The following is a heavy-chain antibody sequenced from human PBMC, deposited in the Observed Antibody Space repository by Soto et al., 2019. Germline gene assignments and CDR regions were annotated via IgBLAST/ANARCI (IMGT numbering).Heavy chain of an antibody. Sequence: GLSLRLSCAASGFTLSSYGMHWVLQAPGKGLEWVRLIWFDGRDKYYTESVKGRFTISRDNSKSTLYLQMNSLKTEDTAVYYCTNDPSNVDIVATINYWGQGTLVTVSS. V-gene: IGHV3-33*06. CDR1: GFTLSSYG. J-gene: IGHJ4*02. CDR2: IWFDGRDK. CDR3: TNDPSNVDIVATINY. D-gene: IGHD5-12*01.